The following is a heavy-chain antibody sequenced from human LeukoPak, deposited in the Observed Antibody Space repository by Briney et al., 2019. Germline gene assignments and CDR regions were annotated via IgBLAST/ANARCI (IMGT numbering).Heavy chain of an antibody. CDR3: ARRRHSSSWYDY. CDR2: ISYDGSSK. J-gene: IGHJ4*02. D-gene: IGHD6-13*01. V-gene: IGHV3-30*04. Sequence: PGGSLRLSCAASGFSFSNFAMHWVRQAPGKGLEWVAHISYDGSSKYNEDSVKGRFTITRDDSKNTLYLQMNSLRAEDTAVYYCARRRHSSSWYDYWGQGTLVTVSS. CDR1: GFSFSNFA.